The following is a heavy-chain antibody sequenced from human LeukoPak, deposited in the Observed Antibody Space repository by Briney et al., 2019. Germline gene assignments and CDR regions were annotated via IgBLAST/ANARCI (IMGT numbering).Heavy chain of an antibody. CDR3: ARVAYYYGSGSFDP. CDR2: ISGSGGST. Sequence: GGTLRLSCAASGFTFSSYGMSWVRQAPGKGLEWVSAISGSGGSTYYADSVKGRFTISRDNSKNTLYLQMNSLRAEDTAVYYCARVAYYYGSGSFDPWGQGTLVTVSS. V-gene: IGHV3-23*01. D-gene: IGHD3-10*01. CDR1: GFTFSSYG. J-gene: IGHJ5*02.